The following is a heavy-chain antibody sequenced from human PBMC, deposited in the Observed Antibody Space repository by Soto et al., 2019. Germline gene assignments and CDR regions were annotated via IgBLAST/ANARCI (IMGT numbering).Heavy chain of an antibody. CDR3: ARENSVQAWLHHFDH. CDR2: ISDDGASI. CDR1: GFSFSSFA. V-gene: IGHV3-48*03. J-gene: IGHJ4*02. D-gene: IGHD5-18*01. Sequence: GGSLRLSCEASGFSFSSFAMNWVRQAPGRGLEWVSYISDDGASIYYADSLEGRFTISRDNAKNSLSLQMNNLRAEDTAVYYCARENSVQAWLHHFDHWGLGTLVTVS.